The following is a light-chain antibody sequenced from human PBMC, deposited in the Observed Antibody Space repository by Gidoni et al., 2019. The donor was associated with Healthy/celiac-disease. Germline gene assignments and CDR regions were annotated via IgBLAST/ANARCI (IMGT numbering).Light chain of an antibody. CDR3: QQANSFPLFT. CDR2: AAS. J-gene: IGKJ3*01. V-gene: IGKV1-12*01. Sequence: DIQMTQSPSSVSASVGDRVTITCRASQGIRSWLAWYQQKPGKAPKLLIYAASSLQSGVPSRFSGSGSGTDFTLTISSLQPEDCATYYCQQANSFPLFTFGPGTKVDIK. CDR1: QGIRSW.